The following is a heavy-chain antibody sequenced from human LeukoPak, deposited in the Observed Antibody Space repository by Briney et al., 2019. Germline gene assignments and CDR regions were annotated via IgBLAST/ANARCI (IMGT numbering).Heavy chain of an antibody. J-gene: IGHJ4*02. V-gene: IGHV3-23*01. D-gene: IGHD4-23*01. Sequence: GGSLRLSCAASGFTFSSYAMSWVRQAPGKGLEWVSTISCSGGSTYYADSVKGRFTISRDNSKNTLYLQMNSLRADDTAVYYCAKRRVTTVAFSFDYWGQGTLVTVSS. CDR2: ISCSGGST. CDR1: GFTFSSYA. CDR3: AKRRVTTVAFSFDY.